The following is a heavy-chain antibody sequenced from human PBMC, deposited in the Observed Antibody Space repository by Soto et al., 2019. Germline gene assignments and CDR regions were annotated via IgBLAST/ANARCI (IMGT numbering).Heavy chain of an antibody. CDR1: GYSFTSYW. CDR2: IDPSDSYT. V-gene: IGHV5-10-1*01. D-gene: IGHD6-25*01. CDR3: ARSGHYYYYGMDV. J-gene: IGHJ6*02. Sequence: LKISCEGSGYSFTSYWISWVRQMPGKGLEWMGRIDPSDSYTNYSPSFQGHVTISADKSISTAYLQWSSLKASDTAMYYCARSGHYYYYGMDVWGQGTTVTVSS.